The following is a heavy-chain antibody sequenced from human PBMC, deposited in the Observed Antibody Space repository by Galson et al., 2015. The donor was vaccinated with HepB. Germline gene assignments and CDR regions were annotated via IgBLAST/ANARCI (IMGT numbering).Heavy chain of an antibody. CDR2: ISYDGSNK. V-gene: IGHV3-30-3*01. J-gene: IGHJ4*02. CDR3: ASDGVVAPAEYYFDY. Sequence: SLRLSCAASGFTFSSYAMHWVRQAPGKGLEWVAVISYDGSNKYYADSVKGRFTISRDNSKNTLYLQMNSLRAEDTAVYYCASDGVVAPAEYYFDYWGQGTLVTVSS. D-gene: IGHD2-15*01. CDR1: GFTFSSYA.